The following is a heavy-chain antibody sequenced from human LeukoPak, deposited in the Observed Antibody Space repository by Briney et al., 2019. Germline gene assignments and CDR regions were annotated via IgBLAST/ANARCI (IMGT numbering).Heavy chain of an antibody. Sequence: ETLSLTCTVSGASINDNNYYWGWIRQAPGKGLEWVANIRQDGSEKYYVDSVKGRFTISRDNAKNSLYLQMNSLRAEDTAVYYCARSRVQLWFAAFDIWGQGTMVTVSS. J-gene: IGHJ3*02. D-gene: IGHD5-18*01. CDR3: ARSRVQLWFAAFDI. CDR2: IRQDGSEK. CDR1: GASINDNNYY. V-gene: IGHV3-7*01.